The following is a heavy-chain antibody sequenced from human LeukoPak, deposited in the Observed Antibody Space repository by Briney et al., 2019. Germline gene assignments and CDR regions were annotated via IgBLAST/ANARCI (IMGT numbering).Heavy chain of an antibody. CDR3: AKDYYDSSGYPWYFDY. J-gene: IGHJ4*02. V-gene: IGHV3-30*18. CDR2: ISYDGSNK. Sequence: GRSLRLSCTASGFTFSSYGMHWVRQAPGKGLEWVAVISYDGSNKYYADSVKGRFTISRDNSKNTLYLQMNSLRAEDTAVYYCAKDYYDSSGYPWYFDYWGQGTLVTVSS. D-gene: IGHD3-22*01. CDR1: GFTFSSYG.